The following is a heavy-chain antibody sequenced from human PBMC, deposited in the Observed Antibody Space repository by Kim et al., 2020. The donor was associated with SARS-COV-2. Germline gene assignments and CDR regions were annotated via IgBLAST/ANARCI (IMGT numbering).Heavy chain of an antibody. CDR1: GFTFSHYY. D-gene: IGHD6-19*01. CDR2: INPDGLTT. J-gene: IGHJ4*02. CDR3: TSGVMAVPGVGVD. Sequence: GGSLRLSCAASGFTFSHYYMHWVRQAPGKGLVWVSQINPDGLTTTYADSVKGRFTISRDNAKNTLYLQIDSLRAEDTAVYYCTSGVMAVPGVGVDWGQGTLVTVSS. V-gene: IGHV3-74*01.